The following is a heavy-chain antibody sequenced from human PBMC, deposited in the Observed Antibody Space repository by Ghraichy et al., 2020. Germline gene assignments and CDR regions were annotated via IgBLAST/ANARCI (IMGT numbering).Heavy chain of an antibody. CDR1: GFTFSSYA. D-gene: IGHD4-17*01. CDR2: ISGSGGST. Sequence: GGSLRLSCAASGFTFSSYAMSWVRQAPGKGLEWVSAISGSGGSTYYADSVKGRFTISRDNSKNTLYLQMNSLRAEDTAVYYCAKEALDRVGDDYGDYDAPYWGQGTLVTVSS. CDR3: AKEALDRVGDDYGDYDAPY. J-gene: IGHJ4*02. V-gene: IGHV3-23*01.